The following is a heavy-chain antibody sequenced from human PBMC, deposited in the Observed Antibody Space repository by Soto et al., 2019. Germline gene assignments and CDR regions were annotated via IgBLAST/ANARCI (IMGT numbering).Heavy chain of an antibody. J-gene: IGHJ1*01. CDR3: TTSRGGAFYALWEYFQH. CDR1: GFTFSNAW. CDR2: IKSKTDGGTT. Sequence: ESGGGLVKPGGSLRLSCAASGFTFSNAWMSWVRQAPGKGLEWVGRIKSKTDGGTTDYAAPVKGRFTISRDDSKNTLYLQMNSLKAEHTAGYYWTTSRGGAFYALWEYFQHWGQGTMVTVSS. V-gene: IGHV3-15*01. D-gene: IGHD2-2*01.